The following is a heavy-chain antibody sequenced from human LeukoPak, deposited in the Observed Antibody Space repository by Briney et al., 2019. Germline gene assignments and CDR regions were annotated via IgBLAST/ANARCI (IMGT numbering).Heavy chain of an antibody. V-gene: IGHV3-11*01. D-gene: IGHD3-10*01. Sequence: PGGSLRLSCAASGFTFSDYYMSWIRQAPGKGLEWVSYISSSGSTIYYADSVKGRFTISRDNAKNSLYLQMNSLRAEDTAVYYCARDLLLWFGEYFQHWGQGTLVTVSS. CDR3: ARDLLLWFGEYFQH. CDR2: ISSSGSTI. CDR1: GFTFSDYY. J-gene: IGHJ1*01.